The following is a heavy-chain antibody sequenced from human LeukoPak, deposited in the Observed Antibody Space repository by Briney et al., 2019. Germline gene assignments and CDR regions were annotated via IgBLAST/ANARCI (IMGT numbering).Heavy chain of an antibody. CDR2: IYSDNT. Sequence: GGSLRLSCTVSGFTVSSNSMSWVRQAPGKGLEWVSFIYSDNTHYSDSVKGRFTISRDNSKNTLYLQMNSLRAEEAAVYYCARRAGVYPHPYDCRGQRTMVTVSS. CDR1: GFTVSSNS. J-gene: IGHJ4*02. D-gene: IGHD2-8*01. V-gene: IGHV3-53*01. CDR3: ARRAGVYPHPYDC.